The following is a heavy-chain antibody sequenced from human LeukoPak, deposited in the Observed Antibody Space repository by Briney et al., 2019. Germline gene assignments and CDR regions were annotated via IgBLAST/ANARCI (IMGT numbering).Heavy chain of an antibody. CDR3: ARQPRDYYDSSGYYYAAYFDY. CDR2: ISSSSSYI. V-gene: IGHV3-21*01. CDR1: GFTFSSYS. J-gene: IGHJ4*02. Sequence: GGSLRLSCAASGFTFSSYSMNWVRQAPGKGLEWVSSISSSSSYIYYADSVKGRFTISRDNAKSSLYLQMNSLRAEDTAVYYCARQPRDYYDSSGYYYAAYFDYWGQGTLVTVSS. D-gene: IGHD3-22*01.